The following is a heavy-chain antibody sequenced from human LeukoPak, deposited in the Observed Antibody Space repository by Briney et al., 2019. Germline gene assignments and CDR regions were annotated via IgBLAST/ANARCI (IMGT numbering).Heavy chain of an antibody. J-gene: IGHJ4*02. Sequence: KTSETLSLTCAVYGGSFSGYYWSWIRQPPGKGLEWIGEINHSGSTNYNPSLKSRVTISVDTSKDQFSLKLSSVTAADTAVYYCASTSRYSSGGLDYWGQGTLVTVSS. V-gene: IGHV4-34*01. CDR3: ASTSRYSSGGLDY. CDR1: GGSFSGYY. D-gene: IGHD6-19*01. CDR2: INHSGST.